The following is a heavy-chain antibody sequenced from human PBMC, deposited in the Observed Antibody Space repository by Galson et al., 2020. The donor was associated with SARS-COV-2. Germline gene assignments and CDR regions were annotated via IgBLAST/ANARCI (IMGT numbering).Heavy chain of an antibody. V-gene: IGHV4-34*01. CDR1: GESFSDYY. J-gene: IGHJ6*01. D-gene: IGHD3-3*01. Sequence: SETLSLTCTVYGESFSDYYWSWIRQSPEQGLEWIGEINHRGSTTYNPSLESRVTIAADASKKQLSLKLSAMTAADTSVYYCARGPRRIKTFGVVVICGMDVWGQGTTVTVS. CDR3: ARGPRRIKTFGVVVICGMDV. CDR2: INHRGST.